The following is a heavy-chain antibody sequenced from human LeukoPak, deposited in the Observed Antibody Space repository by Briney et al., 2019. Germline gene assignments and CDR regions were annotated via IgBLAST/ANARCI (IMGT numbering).Heavy chain of an antibody. V-gene: IGHV1-69*04. D-gene: IGHD2-15*01. CDR3: AREDIVVVVAEYQYYFDY. CDR1: GGTFSSYA. Sequence: ASVKVSCKASGGTFSSYAISWVRQAPGQGLEWMGRIIPILGIANYAQKFQGRVTITADKSTSTAYMELSSLRSEDTAVYYCAREDIVVVVAEYQYYFDYWGQGTLVTVSS. J-gene: IGHJ4*02. CDR2: IIPILGIA.